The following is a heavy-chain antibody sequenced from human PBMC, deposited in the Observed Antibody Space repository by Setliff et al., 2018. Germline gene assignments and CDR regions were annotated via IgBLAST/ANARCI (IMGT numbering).Heavy chain of an antibody. CDR3: ARDKGYDSSGYYFYYYYYMDV. J-gene: IGHJ6*03. CDR2: INPGNGNT. Sequence: ASVQVSCKASGYTFTDYAMHWVRQAPGQRLEWMGWINPGNGNTKYSQKFQGRVTITRDTSASTAYMELSSLRSEDTAVYYCARDKGYDSSGYYFYYYYYMDVWGKGTTVTVSS. D-gene: IGHD3-22*01. CDR1: GYTFTDYA. V-gene: IGHV1-3*01.